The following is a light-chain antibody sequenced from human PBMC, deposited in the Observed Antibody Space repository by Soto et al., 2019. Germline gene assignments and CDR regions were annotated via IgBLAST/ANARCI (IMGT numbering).Light chain of an antibody. CDR1: QSVSSN. CDR3: QQYNNWPSLT. CDR2: GAS. Sequence: EIVMTQSPATLSVSPGEGATLSCRASQSVSSNLAWYQQKPGQAPRLLIHGASTRATGIPARFSGSGSGTEFSLTISSLQSEDFAVYVCQQYNNWPSLTFGGGTKVEI. J-gene: IGKJ4*01. V-gene: IGKV3-15*01.